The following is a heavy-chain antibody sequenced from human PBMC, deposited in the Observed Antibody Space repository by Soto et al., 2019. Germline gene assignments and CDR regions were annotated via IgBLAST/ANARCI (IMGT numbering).Heavy chain of an antibody. CDR1: GGSISSSSYY. J-gene: IGHJ4*02. CDR3: ARLAPLLYYYDSSGYSNFDY. CDR2: IYYSGST. D-gene: IGHD3-22*01. Sequence: QLQLQESGPGLVKPSETLSLTCTVSGGSISSSSYYWGWIRQPPGKGLEWIGRIYYSGSTYYNPSLKSRVTISVDTSKNQFSLKLSSVTAADTAVYYCARLAPLLYYYDSSGYSNFDYWGQGTLVTVSS. V-gene: IGHV4-39*01.